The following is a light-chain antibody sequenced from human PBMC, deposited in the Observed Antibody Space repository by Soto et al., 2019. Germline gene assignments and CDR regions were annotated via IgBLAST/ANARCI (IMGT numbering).Light chain of an antibody. CDR2: DAS. CDR3: QQSDSTPYT. Sequence: DIQITQSPSSLSSSVLESFTITCRASQTISTYLNWYQQKPGKAPRLLIYDASSLLSGVPSRFSGSGSGTDFTLTIASLQPEDFSTYYCQQSDSTPYTFGQGTKVDI. V-gene: IGKV1-39*01. J-gene: IGKJ2*01. CDR1: QTISTY.